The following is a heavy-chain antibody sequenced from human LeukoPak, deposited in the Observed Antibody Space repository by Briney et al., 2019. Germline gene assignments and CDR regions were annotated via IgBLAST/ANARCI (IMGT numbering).Heavy chain of an antibody. CDR1: GYTFTSYG. CDR3: ARDGEMATIGYFDY. CDR2: INPSGGST. D-gene: IGHD5-24*01. Sequence: ASVKVSCKASGYTFTSYGISWVRQAPGQGLEWMGIINPSGGSTSYAQKFQGRVTMTRDTSTSTVYMELSSLRSEDTAVYYCARDGEMATIGYFDYWGQGTLVTVSS. J-gene: IGHJ4*02. V-gene: IGHV1-46*01.